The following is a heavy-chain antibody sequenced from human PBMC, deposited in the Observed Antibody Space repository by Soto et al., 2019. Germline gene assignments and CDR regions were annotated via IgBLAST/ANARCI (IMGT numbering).Heavy chain of an antibody. Sequence: QITLKESGPTLVKPTQTLTLTCTFSGFSLSTSGVGVGWIRQPPGKALEWLALIYWDDDKRYSPSLKSRLTITKETTKNKVVLTMTNKDAEDTATYYYAHRPLRCISTSCCPGYYYYYGMDVWGQGTTVTVSS. CDR1: GFSLSTSGVG. CDR2: IYWDDDK. D-gene: IGHD2-2*01. J-gene: IGHJ6*02. V-gene: IGHV2-5*02. CDR3: AHRPLRCISTSCCPGYYYYYGMDV.